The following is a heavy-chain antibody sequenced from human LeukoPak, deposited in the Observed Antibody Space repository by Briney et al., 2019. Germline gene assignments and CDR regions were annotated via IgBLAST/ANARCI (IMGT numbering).Heavy chain of an antibody. CDR1: GGSFSGYY. J-gene: IGHJ6*02. CDR3: AREYSPDGMDV. V-gene: IGHV4-34*01. CDR2: INHSGST. D-gene: IGHD1-26*01. Sequence: SETLSLTCAVYGGSFSGYYWSWIRQPPGKGLEWIGEINHSGSTNYNPSLKSRVTISVDTSENQFSLKLSSVTAADTAVYYCAREYSPDGMDVWGQGTTDTVSS.